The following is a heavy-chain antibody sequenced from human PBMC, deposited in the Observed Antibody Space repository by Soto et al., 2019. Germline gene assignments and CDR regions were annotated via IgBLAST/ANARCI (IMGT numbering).Heavy chain of an antibody. CDR1: GITFSAYA. D-gene: IGHD4-4*01. CDR3: AKVPRQNSNGWIYFDN. V-gene: IGHV3-30*04. Sequence: GGSLRLSCAAPGITFSAYAMHWVRRAPGRGLEWVAVISYEGSLKNYADSVKGRFTISRDNSKNTLYLQMNSLRREDTAVYYRAKVPRQNSNGWIYFDNWGQGTRVTVSS. J-gene: IGHJ4*02. CDR2: ISYEGSLK.